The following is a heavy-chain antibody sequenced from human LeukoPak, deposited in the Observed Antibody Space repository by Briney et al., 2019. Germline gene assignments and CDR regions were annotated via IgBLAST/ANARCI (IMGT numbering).Heavy chain of an antibody. J-gene: IGHJ3*02. V-gene: IGHV4-39*01. CDR1: GGSISSSSYY. CDR3: ARGVTMVRGGAFDI. Sequence: PSETLSLTCTVSGGSISSSSYYWGWIRQPPGKGLEWIGSIYYSGSTYYNPSLKSRVTISVDTSKNQFSLKLSSVTAADTAVYYCARGVTMVRGGAFDIWGQGTMVTVSS. D-gene: IGHD3-10*01. CDR2: IYYSGST.